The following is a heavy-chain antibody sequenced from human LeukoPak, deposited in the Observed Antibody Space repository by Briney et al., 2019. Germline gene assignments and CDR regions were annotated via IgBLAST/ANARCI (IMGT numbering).Heavy chain of an antibody. CDR3: ARGFSAGYSGYDFVWAYYFDY. CDR1: GGSFSGYY. Sequence: SETLSLTCAVYGGSFSGYYWSWIRQPPGKGLEWIGEINHSGSTKYNPSLKSRGTISVDTSRNQFSLKLSSVTAADTAVYYCARGFSAGYSGYDFVWAYYFDYWGQGTLVTVSS. CDR2: INHSGST. V-gene: IGHV4-34*01. J-gene: IGHJ4*02. D-gene: IGHD5-12*01.